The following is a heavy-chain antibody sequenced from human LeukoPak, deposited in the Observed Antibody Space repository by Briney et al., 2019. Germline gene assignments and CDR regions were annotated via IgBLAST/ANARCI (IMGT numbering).Heavy chain of an antibody. D-gene: IGHD1-26*01. CDR3: IKGGSNSPFDY. J-gene: IGHJ4*02. CDR1: GFTFGDYT. Sequence: GGSLRLSCTASGFTFGDYTMSWFRQAPGKGLEWVGFIRSKGYGGTTEDAASVKGRFTISRDDSKSIAYLQMNSLKTEDTAVYYCIKGGSNSPFDYWGQGTLVTVSS. CDR2: IRSKGYGGTT. V-gene: IGHV3-49*03.